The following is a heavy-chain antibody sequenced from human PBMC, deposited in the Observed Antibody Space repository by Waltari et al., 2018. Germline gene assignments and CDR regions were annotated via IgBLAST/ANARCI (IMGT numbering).Heavy chain of an antibody. CDR1: GFEFSSFI. CDR3: NVELAEAGN. D-gene: IGHD6-13*01. Sequence: EVHLVESGGGLVKPGGALRVSCAASGFEFSSFIINWIRQTPGKGLEWVSSISKSGRVTEYADSVKGRFTFSRDNANNSVYLQMNSLRVEDTAVYYCNVELAEAGNWGQGTLVTVSP. V-gene: IGHV3-21*06. CDR2: ISKSGRVT. J-gene: IGHJ4*02.